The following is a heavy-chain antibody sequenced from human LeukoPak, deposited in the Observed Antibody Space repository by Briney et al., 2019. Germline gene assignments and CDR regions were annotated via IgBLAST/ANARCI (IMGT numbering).Heavy chain of an antibody. CDR3: AKSLVGASFDY. V-gene: IGHV4-59*08. CDR1: GGSISSYY. Sequence: SETLSLTCTVSGGSISSYYWSWIRQPPGKGLEWIGYIYYSGRTNYNPSLKSRVTISVDTSKNQLSLKLSSVTAADTAVYYCAKSLVGASFDYWGQGTLVTVSS. J-gene: IGHJ4*02. D-gene: IGHD1-26*01. CDR2: IYYSGRT.